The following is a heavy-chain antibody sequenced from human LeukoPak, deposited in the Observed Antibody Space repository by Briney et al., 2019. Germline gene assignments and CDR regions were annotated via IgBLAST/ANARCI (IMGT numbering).Heavy chain of an antibody. CDR2: ISFDATKE. Sequence: GGSLRLSCVAPGFTFGDYWMSWVRQAPGKGLEWVAVISFDATKEYFGKSVKGRFTISRDNSKATLYLQMHRLRIEDTALYFCARFKVGTNTTQKNAFDIWGRGTVVAVSS. CDR3: ARFKVGTNTTQKNAFDI. CDR1: GFTFGDYW. D-gene: IGHD1-1*01. J-gene: IGHJ3*02. V-gene: IGHV3-30*03.